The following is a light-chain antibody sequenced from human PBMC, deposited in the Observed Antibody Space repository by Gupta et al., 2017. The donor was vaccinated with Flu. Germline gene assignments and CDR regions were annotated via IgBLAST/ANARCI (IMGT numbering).Light chain of an antibody. CDR2: EVS. V-gene: IGLV2-14*01. Sequence: QSALTQPASVSGSPGQSITISCTGTNTDVGVYNYVSWYQQHPGKAPKLMIYEVSNRPSGVPNRFSGSKSGNTASLTISGLQAEDEADYHCSSYTTSSTLVFGTGTKVTVL. CDR1: NTDVGVYNY. CDR3: SSYTTSSTLV. J-gene: IGLJ1*01.